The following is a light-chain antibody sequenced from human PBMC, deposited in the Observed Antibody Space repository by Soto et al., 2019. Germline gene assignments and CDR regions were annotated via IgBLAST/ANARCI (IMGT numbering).Light chain of an antibody. CDR1: SSDIGGYTF. V-gene: IGLV2-14*01. Sequence: QSVLTQPASVSGSPGQSITISCAGTSSDIGGYTFVSWYQQHPGKAPKLIIYDVTNRPSGVSDRFSGSKSGNMASLTVSGLQIEDESDYYCSSYTDSSTHVLFGGGTKLTVL. CDR2: DVT. CDR3: SSYTDSSTHVL. J-gene: IGLJ2*01.